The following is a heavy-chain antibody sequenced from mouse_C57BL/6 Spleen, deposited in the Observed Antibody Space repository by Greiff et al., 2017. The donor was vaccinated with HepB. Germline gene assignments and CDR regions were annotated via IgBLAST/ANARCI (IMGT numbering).Heavy chain of an antibody. J-gene: IGHJ1*03. D-gene: IGHD3-2*02. CDR2: INPNNGGT. CDR3: ARGGSSGYGWYFDV. CDR1: GYTFTDYY. V-gene: IGHV1-26*01. Sequence: VQLQQSGPELVKPGASVKISCKASGYTFTDYYMNWVKQSHGKSLEWIGDINPNNGGTSYNQKFKGKATLTVDKSSSTAYMELRSLTSEDSAVYYCARGGSSGYGWYFDVWGTGTTVTVSS.